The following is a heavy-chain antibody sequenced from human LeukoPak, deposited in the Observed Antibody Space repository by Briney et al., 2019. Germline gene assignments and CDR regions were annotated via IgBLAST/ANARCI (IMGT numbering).Heavy chain of an antibody. Sequence: PGRSLRLSCAASGFTFDDYAMHWVRQAPGKGLEWVSGISWNSGSIGYADSVKGRFTISRDNAKNSLYLQMNSLRAEDTALYYCAKDSGSCSSTSCYRNYYYYGMDVWGQGTTVTVSS. CDR3: AKDSGSCSSTSCYRNYYYYGMDV. J-gene: IGHJ6*02. D-gene: IGHD2-2*01. V-gene: IGHV3-9*01. CDR1: GFTFDDYA. CDR2: ISWNSGSI.